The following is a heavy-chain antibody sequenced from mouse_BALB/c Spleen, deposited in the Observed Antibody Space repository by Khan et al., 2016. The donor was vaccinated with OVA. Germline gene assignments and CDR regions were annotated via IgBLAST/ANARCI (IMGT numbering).Heavy chain of an antibody. CDR1: GYTFTSYV. Sequence: EVQLQQSGPEVAKPGASVKLSCKASGYTFTSYVMHWVKQKPGQGLEWIGYIYPFNDATKYTEKFDGKVTLTSDKSSSTAYMELSSLTSEDSAVDDCAQVGTYYVSFVYWGQGTLVTVSA. J-gene: IGHJ3*01. D-gene: IGHD1-1*01. CDR3: AQVGTYYVSFVY. V-gene: IGHV1S136*01. CDR2: IYPFNDAT.